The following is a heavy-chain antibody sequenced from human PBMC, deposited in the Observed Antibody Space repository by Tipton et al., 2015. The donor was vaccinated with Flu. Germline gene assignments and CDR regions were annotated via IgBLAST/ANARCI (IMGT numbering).Heavy chain of an antibody. CDR3: AREGSGWDRDGLDV. V-gene: IGHV3-7*01. CDR1: GFTFSDYY. Sequence: SLRLSCAASGFTFSDYYMSWIRQAPGKGLEWVANIKEDGGEKHYVDSLKGRFTISRDNAKNLVYLQMNSLRVEDTAVYYCAREGSGWDRDGLDVWGQGTTVTISS. CDR2: IKEDGGEK. D-gene: IGHD6-19*01. J-gene: IGHJ6*02.